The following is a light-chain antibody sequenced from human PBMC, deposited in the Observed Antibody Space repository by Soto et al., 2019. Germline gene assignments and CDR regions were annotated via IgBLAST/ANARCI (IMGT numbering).Light chain of an antibody. Sequence: ELVLTQSPGTLSLSPGERATLSCRASESVRNNSLAWYQQHPGQAPRLLIFGASSRATGIPDRFTGSGSGADFSLTISRLEPEDSAVYFCHHYGYGADTFGQGTKQEI. V-gene: IGKV3-20*01. CDR3: HHYGYGADT. J-gene: IGKJ2*01. CDR2: GAS. CDR1: ESVRNNS.